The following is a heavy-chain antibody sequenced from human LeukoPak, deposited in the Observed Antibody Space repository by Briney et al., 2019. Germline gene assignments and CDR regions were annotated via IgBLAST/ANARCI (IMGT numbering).Heavy chain of an antibody. CDR3: ARDRGVEYSSAPDAFDI. Sequence: SETLSLTCTVSGGSISSHYWSWIRQPPGKGLEGIGYIYYSGSTTYNPSLKSRVPISVDTSKNQFSMKLSSVTAADTAVYYCARDRGVEYSSAPDAFDIWGQGTMVTVSS. D-gene: IGHD6-6*01. J-gene: IGHJ3*02. V-gene: IGHV4-59*11. CDR2: IYYSGST. CDR1: GGSISSHY.